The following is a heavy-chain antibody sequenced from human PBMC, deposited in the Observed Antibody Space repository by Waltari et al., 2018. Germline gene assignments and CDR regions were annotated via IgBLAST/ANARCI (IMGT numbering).Heavy chain of an antibody. J-gene: IGHJ3*02. V-gene: IGHV3-7*01. D-gene: IGHD2-21*02. Sequence: EVQLVESGGGLVQPGGSLRLSCAASGFTFSSYWMSWVRQAPGKGLEWVANIKQDGSEKYYVDSVKGRFTISRDNAKNSLYLQMNSLRAEDTAVYYCARDRYVVTYHDAFDIWGQGTMVTVSS. CDR2: IKQDGSEK. CDR1: GFTFSSYW. CDR3: ARDRYVVTYHDAFDI.